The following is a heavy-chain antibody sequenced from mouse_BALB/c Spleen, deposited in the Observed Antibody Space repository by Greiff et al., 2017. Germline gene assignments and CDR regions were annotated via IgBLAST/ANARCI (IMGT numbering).Heavy chain of an antibody. CDR3: TRATTGYFDV. D-gene: IGHD1-1*01. CDR2: IYPGSGST. CDR1: GYTFTSYW. J-gene: IGHJ1*01. V-gene: IGHV1S22*01. Sequence: LQQPGSELVRPGASVKLSCKASGYTFTSYWMHWVKQRHGQGLEWIGNIYPGSGSTNYDEKFKSKGTLTVDTSSSTAYMHLSSLTSEDSAVYYCTRATTGYFDVWGAGTTVTVSS.